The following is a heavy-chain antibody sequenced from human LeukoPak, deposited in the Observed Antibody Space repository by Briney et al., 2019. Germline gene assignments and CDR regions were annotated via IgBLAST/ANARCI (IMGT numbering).Heavy chain of an antibody. CDR1: GGTFSSYA. Sequence: SVKVSCKASGGTFSSYAISWVRQAPGQGLEGMGGIIPIFGTANYAQKFQGRVTITTDESTSTAYMELSSLRSEDTAVYYCARVRYYWDYGDYVGGDAFDIWGQGTMVTVSS. CDR3: ARVRYYWDYGDYVGGDAFDI. CDR2: IIPIFGTA. V-gene: IGHV1-69*05. D-gene: IGHD4-17*01. J-gene: IGHJ3*02.